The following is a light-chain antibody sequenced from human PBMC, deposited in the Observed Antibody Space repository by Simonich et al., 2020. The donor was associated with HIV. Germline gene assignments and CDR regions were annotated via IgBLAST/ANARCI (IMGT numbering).Light chain of an antibody. CDR2: LGF. J-gene: IGKJ1*01. Sequence: IVMTQSPLSLPVTPGEPASISCRSSQSLLHSNGYNYFDWYLQNPGQSPQVLFYLGFNRASGVPDRFSGSGSGTDFTLKISRVEAEDVGVYYCMQALQTPRTFGQGTKVEIK. CDR3: MQALQTPRT. V-gene: IGKV2-28*01. CDR1: QSLLHSNGYNY.